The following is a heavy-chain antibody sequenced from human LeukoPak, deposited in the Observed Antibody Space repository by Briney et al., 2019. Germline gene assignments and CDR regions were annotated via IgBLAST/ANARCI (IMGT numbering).Heavy chain of an antibody. V-gene: IGHV3-23*01. CDR2: ISGSGGST. Sequence: GGSLRLSCAASGFTFSSYAMSWVRQAPGKGLEWVSVISGSGGSTYYADSVKGRFTISRDNSKNTLFLQMNSLRPEDTAVYYCAKVKYYGAGSYYAFHMWGQGTMVTVSS. J-gene: IGHJ3*02. D-gene: IGHD3-10*01. CDR3: AKVKYYGAGSYYAFHM. CDR1: GFTFSSYA.